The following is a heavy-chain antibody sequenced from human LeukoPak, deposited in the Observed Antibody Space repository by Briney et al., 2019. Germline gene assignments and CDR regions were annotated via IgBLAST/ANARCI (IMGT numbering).Heavy chain of an antibody. CDR1: GYAFSDYY. J-gene: IGHJ4*02. Sequence: GASVKVSCKASGYAFSDYYMHWVRQAPGQGLERMGWIDPTSGDTKYAHKFQGRVSMTRDTSISTADMEVSSLRSDDTAVYYCARGIPDLIDYWGQGTLVTVSS. CDR2: IDPTSGDT. V-gene: IGHV1-2*02. D-gene: IGHD1-14*01. CDR3: ARGIPDLIDY.